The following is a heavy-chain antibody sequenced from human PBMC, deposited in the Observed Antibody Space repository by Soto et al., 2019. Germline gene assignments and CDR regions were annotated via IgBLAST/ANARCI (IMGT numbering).Heavy chain of an antibody. Sequence: GGSLRLSCAASGFTFSSYGMHWVRQAPGKGLEWVAVIWYDGSNKYYADSVKGRFTISRDNSKNTLYLQMSSLRSEDTAVYYCARDLPYGSGSYNYWGQGTLVTVSS. J-gene: IGHJ4*02. CDR2: IWYDGSNK. CDR3: ARDLPYGSGSYNY. CDR1: GFTFSSYG. D-gene: IGHD3-10*01. V-gene: IGHV3-33*01.